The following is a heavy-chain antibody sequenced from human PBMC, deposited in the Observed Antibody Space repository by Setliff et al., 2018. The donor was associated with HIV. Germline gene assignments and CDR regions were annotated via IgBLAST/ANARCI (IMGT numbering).Heavy chain of an antibody. CDR3: ARDKDYYDFSGYYYIYYYMDV. Sequence: SLRLSCAASGFTFSSYAMHWVRQAPGKGLEWVAVVSYDGSNKYYADSVKGRFTISRDNSKNTLYLQMNSLRAEDTAVYYCARDKDYYDFSGYYYIYYYMDVWGKGTTVTVSS. CDR2: VSYDGSNK. CDR1: GFTFSSYA. J-gene: IGHJ6*03. D-gene: IGHD3-22*01. V-gene: IGHV3-30*07.